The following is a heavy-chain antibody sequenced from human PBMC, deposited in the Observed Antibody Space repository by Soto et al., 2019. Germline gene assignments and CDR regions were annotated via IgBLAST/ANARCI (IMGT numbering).Heavy chain of an antibody. V-gene: IGHV3-11*01. Sequence: QVQLVESGGGLVKPGGSLRLSCAASGFTFSDYYMSWIRQAPGKGLEWVSYISPSGGTIYYADSVKGRFTLSRDNAKNSLFLKMNGLRAEAPASYPGGRVGYAYGNAPGGKGTLAAVSS. J-gene: IGHJ5*02. CDR2: ISPSGGTI. D-gene: IGHD3-10*01. CDR1: GFTFSDYY. CDR3: GRVGYAYGNAP.